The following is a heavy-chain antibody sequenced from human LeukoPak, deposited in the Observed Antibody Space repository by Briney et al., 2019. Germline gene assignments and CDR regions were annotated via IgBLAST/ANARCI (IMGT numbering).Heavy chain of an antibody. CDR1: GFTFSSYE. V-gene: IGHV3-48*03. Sequence: PGGSLRLSCAASGFTFSSYEMNWVRQAPGKGLEWVSYISSSGSTIYYADSVKGRFTISRDNAKNSLYLQMNSLRSEDTAVYYCASFEYYYDSSGYQEYFQHWGRGTLVTVSS. D-gene: IGHD3-22*01. J-gene: IGHJ1*01. CDR3: ASFEYYYDSSGYQEYFQH. CDR2: ISSSGSTI.